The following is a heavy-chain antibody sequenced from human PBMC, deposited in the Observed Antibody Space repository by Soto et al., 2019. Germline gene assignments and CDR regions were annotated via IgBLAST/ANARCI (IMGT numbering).Heavy chain of an antibody. CDR3: ARGYLYSP. V-gene: IGHV4-61*01. Sequence: PSETLSLTCTVSGGSISSSSYYWNWIRQSPGKGLEWIGYIFYGGHTNYNPSLRGRATISVDTSKNQFSLKLSSVTAADTAVYYCARGYLYSPWGQGTRVTAPQ. J-gene: IGHJ5*02. CDR2: IFYGGHT. D-gene: IGHD1-26*01. CDR1: GGSISSSSYY.